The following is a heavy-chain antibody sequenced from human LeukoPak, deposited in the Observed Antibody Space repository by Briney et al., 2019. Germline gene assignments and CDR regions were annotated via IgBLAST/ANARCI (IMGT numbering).Heavy chain of an antibody. Sequence: SETLSLTCTVSGGSISTYYWSWIRQPPGKGLDWIGSFYYTGSTNYNPSLRSRVTISLDTSKNQISLRLSSVTAADTAVYYCAREAVAAYYWGQGTLVTVSS. J-gene: IGHJ4*02. D-gene: IGHD6-19*01. V-gene: IGHV4-59*12. CDR2: FYYTGST. CDR3: AREAVAAYY. CDR1: GGSISTYY.